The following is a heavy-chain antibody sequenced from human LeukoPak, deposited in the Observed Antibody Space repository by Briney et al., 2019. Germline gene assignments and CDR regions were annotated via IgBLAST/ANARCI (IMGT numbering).Heavy chain of an antibody. CDR2: IYSGGST. Sequence: GGSLRLSCAASGFTVSSNYMSWVRQAPGKGLEWVSVIYSGGSTYYADSVKGRFTISRDNSKNTLYLQMNSLRAEDTAVYYCAVGSHYYDSSCYLDYWGQGTLVTVSS. V-gene: IGHV3-53*01. J-gene: IGHJ4*02. CDR1: GFTVSSNY. CDR3: AVGSHYYDSSCYLDY. D-gene: IGHD3-22*01.